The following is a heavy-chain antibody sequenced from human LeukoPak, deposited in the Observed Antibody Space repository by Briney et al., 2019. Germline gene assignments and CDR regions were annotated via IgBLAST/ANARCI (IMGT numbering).Heavy chain of an antibody. D-gene: IGHD1-26*01. Sequence: GGSLRLSCAAPDFPFGSKALSWVGRAPGKGLEWVSAISGSGGSTYYADSVKGRFTISRDNSKNTLYLQMNSLRAEDTAVYYCAKRRGGSYRDAFDIWGQGTMVTVSS. CDR1: DFPFGSKA. CDR3: AKRRGGSYRDAFDI. CDR2: ISGSGGST. J-gene: IGHJ3*02. V-gene: IGHV3-23*01.